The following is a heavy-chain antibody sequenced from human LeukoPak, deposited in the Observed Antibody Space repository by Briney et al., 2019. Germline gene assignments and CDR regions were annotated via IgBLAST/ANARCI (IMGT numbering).Heavy chain of an antibody. J-gene: IGHJ4*02. V-gene: IGHV3-23*01. CDR2: TTQSGESS. CDR3: ARESGGDWGYFDD. D-gene: IGHD2-21*02. CDR1: GFTFSNKA. Sequence: PGGSLGLSCVASGFTFSNKAMSWVRQAPGMGLEWVTSTTQSGESSGYADSVKGRFTISRDNSKNTLFLQMDSLRVEDTAIYYCARESGGDWGYFDDWGQGTLVTVSS.